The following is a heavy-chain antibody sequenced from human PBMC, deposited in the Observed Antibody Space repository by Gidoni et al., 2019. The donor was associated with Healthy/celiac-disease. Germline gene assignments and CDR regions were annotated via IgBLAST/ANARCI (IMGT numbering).Heavy chain of an antibody. CDR3: TTVLRYFDWLSD. Sequence: EVQLVESGGGLVKPGGSLRLSCAASGFTFRNAWMSWVRQAPGKGLEWVGRIKSKTDGGTTDYAAPVKGRFTISRDDSKNTLYLQMNSLKTEDTAVYYCTTVLRYFDWLSDWGQGTLVTVSS. CDR2: IKSKTDGGTT. V-gene: IGHV3-15*01. J-gene: IGHJ4*02. D-gene: IGHD3-9*01. CDR1: GFTFRNAW.